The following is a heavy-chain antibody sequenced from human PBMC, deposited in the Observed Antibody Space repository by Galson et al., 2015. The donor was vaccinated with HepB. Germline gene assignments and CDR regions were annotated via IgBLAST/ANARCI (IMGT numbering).Heavy chain of an antibody. D-gene: IGHD3-9*01. CDR1: GYTFNSYA. V-gene: IGHV1-18*04. CDR2: ISEYNGNT. Sequence: SVKVSCKASGYTFNSYAITWVRQAPGQGLEWMGWISEYNGNTNYAQKFQGRVTMTTDTSTSTAYMELRSLRSDDTAVYYCARENSLRYFDWLLDDYYGTDVWGQGTTVTVSS. CDR3: ARENSLRYFDWLLDDYYGTDV. J-gene: IGHJ6*02.